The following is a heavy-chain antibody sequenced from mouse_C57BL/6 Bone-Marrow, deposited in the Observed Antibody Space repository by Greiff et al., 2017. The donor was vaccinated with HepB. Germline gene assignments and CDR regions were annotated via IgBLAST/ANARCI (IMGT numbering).Heavy chain of an antibody. D-gene: IGHD2-1*01. V-gene: IGHV5-6*01. J-gene: IGHJ4*01. CDR3: ARTYGNYAMDY. CDR2: ISSGGSYT. Sequence: EVQGVESGGDLVKPGGSLKLSCAASGFTFSSYGMSWVRQTPDKRLEWVATISSGGSYTYYPDSVKGRFHISRDNAKNTLYLQMSSLKSEDTAMYYCARTYGNYAMDYWGQGTSVTVSS. CDR1: GFTFSSYG.